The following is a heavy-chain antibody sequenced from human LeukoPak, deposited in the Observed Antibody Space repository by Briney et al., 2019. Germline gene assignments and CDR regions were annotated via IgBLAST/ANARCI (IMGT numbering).Heavy chain of an antibody. D-gene: IGHD7-27*01. V-gene: IGHV3-66*02. CDR2: IYSGGST. J-gene: IGHJ4*02. Sequence: GGSLRLSCAASGFTVSSNYMSWVRQAPGKGLEWVSVIYSGGSTYYADSVKGRFTISRDNSKNTLYLQMNSLRAEDTAVYYCARAQLGQGDYFDCWGQGTLVTVSS. CDR3: ARAQLGQGDYFDC. CDR1: GFTVSSNY.